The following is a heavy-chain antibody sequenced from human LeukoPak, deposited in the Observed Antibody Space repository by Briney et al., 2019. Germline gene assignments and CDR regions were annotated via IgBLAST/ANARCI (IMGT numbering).Heavy chain of an antibody. Sequence: GESLKICCKSSGYSFTNYWIAWVRQMRGKGLEWMAIVYPRDSDTRYSPSFQGQVTVSADKSINTAYLQWSSLKASDTAMYYCTRPDSTGFYTDWGQGTLVTVSS. V-gene: IGHV5-51*01. CDR1: GYSFTNYW. CDR3: TRPDSTGFYTD. D-gene: IGHD3-22*01. CDR2: VYPRDSDT. J-gene: IGHJ4*02.